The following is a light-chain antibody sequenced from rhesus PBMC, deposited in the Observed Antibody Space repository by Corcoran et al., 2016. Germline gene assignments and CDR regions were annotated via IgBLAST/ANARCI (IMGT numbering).Light chain of an antibody. CDR1: QDISSY. CDR3: QQRNSYPRT. V-gene: IGKV1-38*01. J-gene: IGKJ1*01. Sequence: DIQLTQSPSSLSASVGDRVTITCRSSQDISSYLAWYQQKSGRAPKLLIYDASNLQSGVPSRFSGSGSGTEFTLTISSLKPDDFAAYYCQQRNSYPRTFGQGTKVEIK. CDR2: DAS.